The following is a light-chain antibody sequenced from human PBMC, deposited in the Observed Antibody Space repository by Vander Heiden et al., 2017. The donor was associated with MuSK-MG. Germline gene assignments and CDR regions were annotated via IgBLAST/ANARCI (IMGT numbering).Light chain of an antibody. V-gene: IGLV3-19*01. CDR3: NSRDSSGNLVV. J-gene: IGLJ2*01. CDR1: SLRSYY. Sequence: SSELTQDPAVSVALGQTVRITCQGDSLRSYYASWYQQKPGQAPVLVIYGKNNRPSGIPDRFSGSSSGNTASLTITGAQAEDEADYYCNSRDSSGNLVVFGGGTKLTVI. CDR2: GKN.